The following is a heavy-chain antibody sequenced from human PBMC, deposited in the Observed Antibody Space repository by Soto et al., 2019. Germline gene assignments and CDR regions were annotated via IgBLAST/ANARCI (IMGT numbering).Heavy chain of an antibody. D-gene: IGHD3-10*01. CDR2: IYHSGNT. CDR3: ARASASSKLRGVVIN. Sequence: QVQLQESGPGLVKPSGTLSLTCALSGASFITDNWWSWVRQPPGKEMEWIGEIYHSGNTNFNPSVKSRVTISVDTSKNQSSRTVSSLTAADTAIYYCARASASSKLRGVVINWGQGTLVTVSS. J-gene: IGHJ4*02. CDR1: GASFITDNW. V-gene: IGHV4-4*02.